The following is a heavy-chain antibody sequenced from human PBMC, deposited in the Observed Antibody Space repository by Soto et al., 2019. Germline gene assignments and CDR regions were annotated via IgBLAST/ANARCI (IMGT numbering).Heavy chain of an antibody. CDR3: ARDCSGGSFYHSGY. CDR1: GGTFSSYT. Sequence: QVQLVQSGAEVKKPGSSVKVSCKASGGTFSSYTISWVRQAPGQGLEWMGRIIPILRIANYAQKFQGRVTNNADKYTSTAYKEQSSLRSEDTAVYYCARDCSGGSFYHSGYWGQGTLVTVSS. V-gene: IGHV1-69*08. D-gene: IGHD2-15*01. J-gene: IGHJ4*02. CDR2: IIPILRIA.